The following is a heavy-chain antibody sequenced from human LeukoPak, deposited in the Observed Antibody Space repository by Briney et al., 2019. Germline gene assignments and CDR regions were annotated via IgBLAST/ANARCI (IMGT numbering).Heavy chain of an antibody. V-gene: IGHV3-23*01. D-gene: IGHD3-16*01. CDR1: GFPFSSYA. Sequence: GGSLRLSCAASGFPFSSYAMRWVGQAPGKGLEWVSTISGSGGFTYYADSVKGRFTISRDNSKNTLYLQMNSLGAEDTAIYYCAKMLAGTLYHFEYWGQGTLVTVSS. CDR3: AKMLAGTLYHFEY. J-gene: IGHJ4*02. CDR2: ISGSGGFT.